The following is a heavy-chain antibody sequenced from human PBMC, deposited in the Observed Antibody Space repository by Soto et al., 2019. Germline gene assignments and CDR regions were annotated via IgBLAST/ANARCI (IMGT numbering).Heavy chain of an antibody. Sequence: GGSLRLSCAASGFTFSSYAMSWVRQAPGKGLEWVSAISGSGGSTYYADSVKGRFTISRDNSKNTLYLQMNSLRAEDTAVYYCAKVYTAGPFAHGPYWVSFDYWGQGTLVTVSS. J-gene: IGHJ4*02. CDR2: ISGSGGST. CDR1: GFTFSSYA. V-gene: IGHV3-23*01. CDR3: AKVYTAGPFAHGPYWVSFDY. D-gene: IGHD5-18*01.